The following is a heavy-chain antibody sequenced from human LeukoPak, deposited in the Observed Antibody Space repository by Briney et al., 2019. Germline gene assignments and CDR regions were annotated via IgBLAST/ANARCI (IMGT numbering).Heavy chain of an antibody. J-gene: IGHJ4*02. V-gene: IGHV1-24*01. CDR2: FDPEDGET. CDR1: GYTLTELS. D-gene: IGHD1-26*01. CDR3: ATILGATRYYFDY. Sequence: ASVKVSCTVSGYTLTELSMHWVRQAPGKGLEWMGGFDPEDGETIYAQKFQGRVTMTEDTSTDTAYMELSSLRSEDTAVYYCATILGATRYYFDYWGQGTLVTVSS.